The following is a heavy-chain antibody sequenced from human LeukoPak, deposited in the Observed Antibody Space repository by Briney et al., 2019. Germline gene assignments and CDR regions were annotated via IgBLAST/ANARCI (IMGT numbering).Heavy chain of an antibody. J-gene: IGHJ4*03. CDR2: IDHRGDT. Sequence: SETLSLTCAVYGGSFSSYYWSWIRQSPGKGLEWIAEIDHRGDTNYNPSVKSRVTISVDTSKNQFSLKVRSLSAADTAVYYGARGPTISDTGYFDFWGQGTLVTVSS. CDR3: ARGPTISDTGYFDF. D-gene: IGHD2-21*01. CDR1: GGSFSSYY. V-gene: IGHV4-34*01.